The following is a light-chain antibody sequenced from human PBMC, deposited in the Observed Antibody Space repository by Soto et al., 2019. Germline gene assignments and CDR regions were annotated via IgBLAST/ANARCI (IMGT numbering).Light chain of an antibody. Sequence: EIVMTQSPATLSVSPGERATLSCRASQTVRDNLAWYQQKPGQAPRLLIYGASIRATGIPARFSGSGSGTEFTLTIATLQSEDFAVYYCQQYKIWPLTFGGGTKVEIK. CDR3: QQYKIWPLT. V-gene: IGKV3D-15*03. J-gene: IGKJ4*01. CDR1: QTVRDN. CDR2: GAS.